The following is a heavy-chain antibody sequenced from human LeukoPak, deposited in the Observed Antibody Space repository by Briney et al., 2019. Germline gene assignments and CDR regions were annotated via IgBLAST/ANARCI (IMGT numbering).Heavy chain of an antibody. Sequence: ASVKVSCKASGYTFTSYDINWVRQATGQRLEWMGWMNPNSANTGYAQKFQGRVTMSRNTSISTVYMELNSLRSEDTAVYYCARGARWSAVASTINENCFDPWGQGTLVTVSS. V-gene: IGHV1-8*01. CDR1: GYTFTSYD. J-gene: IGHJ5*02. CDR3: ARGARWSAVASTINENCFDP. D-gene: IGHD6-19*01. CDR2: MNPNSANT.